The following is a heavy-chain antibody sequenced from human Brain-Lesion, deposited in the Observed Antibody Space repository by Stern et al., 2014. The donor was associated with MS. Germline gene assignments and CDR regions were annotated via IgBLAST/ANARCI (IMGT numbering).Heavy chain of an antibody. D-gene: IGHD3-22*01. V-gene: IGHV4-61*02. Sequence: QLQLQESGPGLVKPSQTLSLTCTVSGASISSGTYFWTWIRPPAGKGLEWLGRISPMGSTTYNPSHKGRVTIPLTTSKKDFPLNLSLVTAADTAVYYCARAYYYDTSGDSDAFNIWGQGTQVTVSS. CDR2: ISPMGST. CDR3: ARAYYYDTSGDSDAFNI. J-gene: IGHJ3*02. CDR1: GASISSGTYF.